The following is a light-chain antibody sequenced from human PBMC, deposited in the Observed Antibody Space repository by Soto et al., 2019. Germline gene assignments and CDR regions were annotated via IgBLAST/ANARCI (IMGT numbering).Light chain of an antibody. CDR3: SSYTTSTTLSVV. V-gene: IGLV2-14*01. CDR2: GVT. Sequence: QSALTQPASVSRSPGQSITISCTGTSSDVGAYNYVSWYQQHPGKAPKLMIYGVTNRPSGVSNRFSGSKSGNTASLTISGLQAEDEADYYCSSYTTSTTLSVVFGGGTKVTVL. J-gene: IGLJ2*01. CDR1: SSDVGAYNY.